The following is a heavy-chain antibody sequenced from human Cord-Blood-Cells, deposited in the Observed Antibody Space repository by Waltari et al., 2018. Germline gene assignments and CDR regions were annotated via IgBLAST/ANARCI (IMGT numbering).Heavy chain of an antibody. D-gene: IGHD3-3*01. Sequence: QVQLQQWGAGLLKPSETLSLTCAVYGGSFSGYSWSWVRQPPGKGLEWIGEINHSGSTNYNPSLKSRVTISVDTSKNQFSLKLSSVTAADTAVYYCARGRYYDFWSGYYTFDYWGQGTLVTVSS. V-gene: IGHV4-34*01. CDR1: GGSFSGYS. CDR2: INHSGST. J-gene: IGHJ4*02. CDR3: ARGRYYDFWSGYYTFDY.